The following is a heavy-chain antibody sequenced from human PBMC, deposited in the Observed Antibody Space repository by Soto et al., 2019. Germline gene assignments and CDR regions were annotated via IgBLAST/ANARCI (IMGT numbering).Heavy chain of an antibody. CDR2: VRYDGSNI. J-gene: IGHJ4*02. CDR1: GFTFSGSA. V-gene: IGHV3-33*08. Sequence: GGSLRLSCAASGFTFSGSAMHWVRQASGKGLEWVAVVRYDGSNIYYVDSVKGRFTISRDNSKNTVYLQMNSLRADGTALYFCVRDGVGGTAFFGYFDYWGQGTPVTVSS. CDR3: VRDGVGGTAFFGYFDY. D-gene: IGHD1-26*01.